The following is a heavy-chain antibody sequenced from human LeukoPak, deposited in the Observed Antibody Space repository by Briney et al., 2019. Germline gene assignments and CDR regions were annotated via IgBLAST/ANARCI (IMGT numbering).Heavy chain of an antibody. V-gene: IGHV1-69*13. D-gene: IGHD3-22*01. Sequence: GASVKVSCKASGYTFTSYYMHWVRQAPGQGLEWMGGIIPIFGTANYAQKFQGRVTITADESTSTAYMELSSLRSEDTAVYYCARVSSSGPTPARKYFQHWGQGTLVTVSS. J-gene: IGHJ1*01. CDR1: GYTFTSYY. CDR3: ARVSSSGPTPARKYFQH. CDR2: IIPIFGTA.